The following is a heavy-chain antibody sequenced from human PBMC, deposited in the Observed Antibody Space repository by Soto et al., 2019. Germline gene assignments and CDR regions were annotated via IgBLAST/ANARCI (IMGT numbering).Heavy chain of an antibody. Sequence: QVQLVQSGAEVKKPGSSVKVSCKASGGTFCSYAISWVRQAPGQGLEWMGGIIPIFGTANYAQKFQGRVTITADEYTSTAYMELSSLRSEDTAVYYCASVLELHYYFGMDVWGQGTTVTVSS. J-gene: IGHJ6*02. CDR1: GGTFCSYA. D-gene: IGHD1-7*01. CDR2: IIPIFGTA. V-gene: IGHV1-69*12. CDR3: ASVLELHYYFGMDV.